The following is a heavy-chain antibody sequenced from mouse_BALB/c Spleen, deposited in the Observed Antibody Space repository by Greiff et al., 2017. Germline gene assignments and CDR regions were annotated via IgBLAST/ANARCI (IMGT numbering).Heavy chain of an antibody. D-gene: IGHD2-2*01. CDR2: ISYDGSN. Sequence: EVQLQQSGPGLVKPSQSLSLTCSVTGYSITSGYYWNWIRQFPGNKLEWMGYISYDGSNNYNPSLKNRISITRDTSKNQFFLKLNSVTTEDTATYYGARRKENYGYDYFDYWGQGTTLTVSS. CDR3: ARRKENYGYDYFDY. CDR1: GYSITSGYY. J-gene: IGHJ2*01. V-gene: IGHV3-6*02.